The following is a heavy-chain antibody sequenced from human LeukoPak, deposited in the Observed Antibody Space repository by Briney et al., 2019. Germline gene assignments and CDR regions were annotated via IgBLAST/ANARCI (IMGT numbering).Heavy chain of an antibody. D-gene: IGHD6-6*01. CDR2: ISAYNGNT. Sequence: ASVKVSCKASGYTFTSYGISWARQAPGQGLEWMGWISAYNGNTNYAQKLQGRVTMTTDTSTSTAYMELRSLRSDDTAVYYCARDRSSIAARRTSWYYYYGMDVWGQGTTVTVSS. V-gene: IGHV1-18*01. J-gene: IGHJ6*02. CDR3: ARDRSSIAARRTSWYYYYGMDV. CDR1: GYTFTSYG.